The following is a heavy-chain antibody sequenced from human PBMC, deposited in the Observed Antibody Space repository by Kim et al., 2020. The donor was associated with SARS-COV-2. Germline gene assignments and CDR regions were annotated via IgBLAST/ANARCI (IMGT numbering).Heavy chain of an antibody. V-gene: IGHV1-2*06. CDR1: GYTFTGYY. D-gene: IGHD1-26*01. CDR2: INPNSGGT. J-gene: IGHJ4*02. Sequence: ASVKVSCKASGYTFTGYYMHWVRQAPGQGLEWMGRINPNSGGTNYAQKFQGRVTMTRDTSISTAYMELSRLRSDDTAVYYCARDTRVLRVGASDFDYWGQGTLVTVSS. CDR3: ARDTRVLRVGASDFDY.